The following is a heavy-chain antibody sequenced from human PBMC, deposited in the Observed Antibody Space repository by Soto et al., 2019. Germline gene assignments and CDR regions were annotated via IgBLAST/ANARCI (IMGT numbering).Heavy chain of an antibody. J-gene: IGHJ4*02. D-gene: IGHD2-15*01. CDR1: GFTFSSYA. CDR2: ISGSGGST. V-gene: IGHV3-23*01. CDR3: AKLPDIVVVVAALFDY. Sequence: PGGSLRLSCAASGFTFSSYAMSWVRQAPGKGLEWVSAISGSGGSTYYADSVKGRFTISRDNSKNTLYLQMNSLRAEDTAVYYCAKLPDIVVVVAALFDYCGQGTLVTVSS.